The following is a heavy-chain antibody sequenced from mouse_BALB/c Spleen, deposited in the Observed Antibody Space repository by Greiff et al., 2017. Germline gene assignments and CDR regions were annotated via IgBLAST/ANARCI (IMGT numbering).Heavy chain of an antibody. V-gene: IGHV5-6-3*01. D-gene: IGHD1-1*01. CDR1: GFTFSSYG. J-gene: IGHJ2*01. Sequence: EVQVVESGGGLVQPGGSLKLSCAASGFTFSSYGMSWVRQTPDKRLELVATINSNGGSTYYPDSVKGRFTISRDNAKNTLYLQMSSLKSEDTAMYYCARVHYYGLDYWGQGTTLTVSS. CDR2: INSNGGST. CDR3: ARVHYYGLDY.